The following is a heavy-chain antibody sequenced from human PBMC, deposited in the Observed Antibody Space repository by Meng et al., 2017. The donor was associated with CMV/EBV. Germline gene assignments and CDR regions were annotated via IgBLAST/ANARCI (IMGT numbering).Heavy chain of an antibody. D-gene: IGHD4-23*01. J-gene: IGHJ6*02. V-gene: IGHV1-18*01. Sequence: ASVKVSCKASGYTFSNYGIAWVRQAPGQGLEWMGWITTDDDSRKKQGRVTMTTDTSTSTAYMELSSLRSEDTAVYYCARQLTTVGIRGMDVWGQGTTVTVSS. CDR1: GYTFSNYG. CDR2: ITTDDDSR. CDR3: ARQLTTVGIRGMDV.